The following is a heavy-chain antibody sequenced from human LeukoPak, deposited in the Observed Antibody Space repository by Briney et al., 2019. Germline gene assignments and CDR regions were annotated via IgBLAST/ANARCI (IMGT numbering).Heavy chain of an antibody. CDR1: GFTFSSYS. V-gene: IGHV3-21*01. Sequence: GGSLRLSCAASGFTFSSYSMNWVRQAPGKGLEWVSSISSSSSYIYYAESVKSRFTISRDNAKDSLYLQMNSLRAEDTDVYYCARDRGYCTNGVCYIRVFFDYWGQGTLVTVSS. D-gene: IGHD2-8*01. J-gene: IGHJ4*02. CDR2: ISSSSSYI. CDR3: ARDRGYCTNGVCYIRVFFDY.